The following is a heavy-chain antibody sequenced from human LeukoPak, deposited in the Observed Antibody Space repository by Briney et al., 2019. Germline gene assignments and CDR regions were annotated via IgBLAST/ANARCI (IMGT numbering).Heavy chain of an antibody. CDR2: INHSGST. CDR3: ARMPDYGSFNWFDP. D-gene: IGHD4-17*01. V-gene: IGHV4-34*01. Sequence: PSETLSLTCAVYGGSFSGYYWTWIRQPSGKGLEWIGEINHSGSTNYNPSLTSRVTISVDTSKNQFSLKLTSVTAADTAVYYCARMPDYGSFNWFDPWGQGTLVTVSS. CDR1: GGSFSGYY. J-gene: IGHJ5*02.